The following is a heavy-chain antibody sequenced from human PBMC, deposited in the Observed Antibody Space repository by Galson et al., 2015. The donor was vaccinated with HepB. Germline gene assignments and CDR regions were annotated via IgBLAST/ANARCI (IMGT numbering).Heavy chain of an antibody. Sequence: VSGGSISSSSYYWGWIRQPPGKGLEWIGSIYYSGSTYYNPSLKSRVTISVDTSKNQFSLKLSSVTAADTAVYYCARRGLGHWYFDLWGRGTLVTVSS. V-gene: IGHV4-39*07. CDR2: IYYSGST. CDR1: GGSISSSSYY. D-gene: IGHD3-10*01. CDR3: ARRGLGHWYFDL. J-gene: IGHJ2*01.